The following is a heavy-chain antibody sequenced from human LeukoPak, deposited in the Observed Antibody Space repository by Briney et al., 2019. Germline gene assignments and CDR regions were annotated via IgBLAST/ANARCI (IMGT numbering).Heavy chain of an antibody. Sequence: ASVKVSCKASGYTFTSYDINWVRQATGQGLEWMGWMNPNSGNTGYAQKFQGRVTMTRDTSINTAYMELSSLRSDDTAVYYCAREEGYDCSSTSCRSFQHWGQGTLVTVSS. J-gene: IGHJ1*01. CDR2: MNPNSGNT. CDR3: AREEGYDCSSTSCRSFQH. V-gene: IGHV1-8*01. D-gene: IGHD2-2*01. CDR1: GYTFTSYD.